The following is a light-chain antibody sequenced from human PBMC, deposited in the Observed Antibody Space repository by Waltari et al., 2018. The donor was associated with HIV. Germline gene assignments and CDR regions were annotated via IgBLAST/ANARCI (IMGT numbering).Light chain of an antibody. CDR1: SRDVGGYNL. Sequence: QSALTQPASVSGSFGQSITISCTGTSRDVGGYNLVSWYQRHPGKAPKLIIYEVYQRPSVVSNRFSGSKSGNSASLTISGLQAEDEADYYCGSYACSNIPFGGGTKVTVL. CDR3: GSYACSNIP. CDR2: EVY. V-gene: IGLV2-23*02. J-gene: IGLJ2*01.